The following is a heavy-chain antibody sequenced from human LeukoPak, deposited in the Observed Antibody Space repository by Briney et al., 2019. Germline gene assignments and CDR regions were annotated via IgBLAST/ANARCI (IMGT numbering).Heavy chain of an antibody. V-gene: IGHV3-33*01. J-gene: IGHJ4*02. D-gene: IGHD5-24*01. CDR2: IWYDGTNK. Sequence: GGSLRLSCAVSGFTLSNYGVHWVRQAPGRGLEWVAVIWYDGTNKYYADSVKGRFTISRDNSKSTLFLQMNSLRAEDTAVYYCARDGGGGYNQIDFWGQGTLVTVSS. CDR3: ARDGGGGYNQIDF. CDR1: GFTLSNYG.